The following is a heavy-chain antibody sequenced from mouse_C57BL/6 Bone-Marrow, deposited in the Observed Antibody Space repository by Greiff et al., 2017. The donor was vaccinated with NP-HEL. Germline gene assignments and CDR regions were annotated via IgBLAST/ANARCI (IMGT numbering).Heavy chain of an antibody. J-gene: IGHJ2*01. CDR2: INPNNGGT. D-gene: IGHD3-2*02. V-gene: IGHV1-18*01. CDR3: ARRQLRLDLLFDY. CDR1: GYTFTDYN. Sequence: EVQLQQSGPELVKPGASVKIPCKASGYTFTDYNMDWVKQSHGKSLEWIGDINPNNGGTSYNQKFKGKATLTVDKSSSTAYMELRSLTSEDSAVYYCARRQLRLDLLFDYWGQGTTLTVSS.